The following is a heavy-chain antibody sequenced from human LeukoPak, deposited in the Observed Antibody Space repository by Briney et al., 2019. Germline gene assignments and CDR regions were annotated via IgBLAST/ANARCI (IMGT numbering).Heavy chain of an antibody. J-gene: IGHJ6*02. CDR1: GGTFSSYA. V-gene: IGHV1-69*13. D-gene: IGHD3-9*01. CDR2: IIPIFGTA. CDR3: ARDPVILTGYYHYYGMDV. Sequence: SVKVSCKASGGTFSSYAISWVRQAPGQGLEWMGGIIPIFGTANYAQKFQGRVTITADESTSTAYMELSSLRSEDTAVYYCARDPVILTGYYHYYGMDVWGQGTTVTVSS.